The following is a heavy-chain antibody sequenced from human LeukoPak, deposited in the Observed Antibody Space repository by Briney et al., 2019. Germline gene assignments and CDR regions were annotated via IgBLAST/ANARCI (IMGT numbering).Heavy chain of an antibody. CDR3: ARDRDDYVWGSYRTDDY. CDR2: IWYDGSNK. Sequence: GGSLSLSCAASGFTFSSYAMSWVRQAPGKGLEWVAVIWYDGSNKYYADSVKGRFTISRDNSKNTLYLEMKRMRDEDRGVYYCARDRDDYVWGSYRTDDYWGEGTLVTVSS. CDR1: GFTFSSYA. D-gene: IGHD3-16*02. J-gene: IGHJ4*02. V-gene: IGHV3-33*08.